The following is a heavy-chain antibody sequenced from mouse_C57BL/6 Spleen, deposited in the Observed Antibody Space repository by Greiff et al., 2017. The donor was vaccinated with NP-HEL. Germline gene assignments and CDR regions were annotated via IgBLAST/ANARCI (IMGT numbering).Heavy chain of an antibody. D-gene: IGHD1-1*01. CDR3: AKERVTTVAWYFDV. V-gene: IGHV2-3*01. CDR1: GFSLTSYG. J-gene: IGHJ1*03. Sequence: VKLMESGPGLVAPSQSLSITCTVSGFSLTSYGVSWVRQPPGKGLEWLGVIWGDGSTNYHSALISRLSISKDNSKSQVFLKLNSLQTDDTATYYCAKERVTTVAWYFDVWAQGPRSPSPQ. CDR2: IWGDGST.